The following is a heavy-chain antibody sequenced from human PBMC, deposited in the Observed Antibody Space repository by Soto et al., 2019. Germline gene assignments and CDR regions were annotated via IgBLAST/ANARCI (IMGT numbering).Heavy chain of an antibody. CDR3: AYGSGSAWIDY. V-gene: IGHV4-39*01. D-gene: IGHD3-10*01. CDR1: GDSMRGYHFY. CDR2: AYFSGGNT. J-gene: IGHJ4*02. Sequence: SETLSLTCSVSGDSMRGYHFYWGWIRQAPGKGLEWIGSAYFSGGNTYYSPSLKSRVSTSVDTSKNEFSLRLTSLTAADTAVYFCAYGSGSAWIDYWGQGTLVTVSS.